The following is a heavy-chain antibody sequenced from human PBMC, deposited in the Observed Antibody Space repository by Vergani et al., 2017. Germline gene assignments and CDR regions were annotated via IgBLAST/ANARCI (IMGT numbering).Heavy chain of an antibody. CDR1: GGSFSGYY. CDR3: ARGPGGTAMVMGLYY. CDR2: INHSGST. J-gene: IGHJ4*02. V-gene: IGHV4-34*01. Sequence: QVQLQQWGAGLLKPSETLSLTCAVYGGSFSGYYWSWIRQPPGKGLEWSGEINHSGSTNYNPSLKSRVTISVDTSKNQFSLKLSSVTAADTAVYYCARGPGGTAMVMGLYYWGQGTLVTVSS. D-gene: IGHD5-18*01.